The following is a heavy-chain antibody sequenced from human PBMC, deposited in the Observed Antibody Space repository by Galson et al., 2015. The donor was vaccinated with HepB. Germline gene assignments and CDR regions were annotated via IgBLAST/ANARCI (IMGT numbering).Heavy chain of an antibody. CDR2: IKSKTDGGTT. CDR3: TTDRDIVVVPAANWGL. Sequence: SLRLSCAASGFTFSNAWMSWVRQAPGKGLEWVGRIKSKTDGGTTDYAAPVKGRFTISRDDSKNTLYLQMNSLKTEDTAVYYCTTDRDIVVVPAANWGLWGQGTLVTVSS. V-gene: IGHV3-15*01. CDR1: GFTFSNAW. D-gene: IGHD2-2*01. J-gene: IGHJ4*02.